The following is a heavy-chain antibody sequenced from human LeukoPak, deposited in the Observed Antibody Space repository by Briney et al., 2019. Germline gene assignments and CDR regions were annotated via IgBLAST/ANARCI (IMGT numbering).Heavy chain of an antibody. V-gene: IGHV4-4*02. J-gene: IGHJ4*02. CDR2: IYHSGST. D-gene: IGHD6-13*01. CDR3: ARVGAAAGTGSDY. Sequence: PSETLSLTCAVSGGSISSSNWWSWVRQPPGKGLEWIGEIYHSGSTNYNPSLKSRVTISVDKSKNQFSLKLSSVTAADTAVYYCARVGAAAGTGSDYWGQGTLVTVSS. CDR1: GGSISSSNW.